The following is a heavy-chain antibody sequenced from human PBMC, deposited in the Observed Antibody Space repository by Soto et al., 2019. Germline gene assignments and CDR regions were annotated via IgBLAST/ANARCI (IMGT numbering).Heavy chain of an antibody. CDR3: ARGTGSSYYY. CDR2: INHSGST. V-gene: IGHV4-34*02. CDR1: GGSFSGYY. Sequence: QVQLQQWGAGLLKPSETLSLTCAVYGGSFSGYYWSWIRQTPGKGLEWIGEINHSGSTNYNPSLKRRVTISVDTSKNQFSLKLTSVTAADTAVYYCARGTGSSYYYWGRGTLVSVSS. J-gene: IGHJ4*02. D-gene: IGHD6-13*01.